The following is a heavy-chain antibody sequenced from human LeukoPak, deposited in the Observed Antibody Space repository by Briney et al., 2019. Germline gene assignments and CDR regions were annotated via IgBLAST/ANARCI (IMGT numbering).Heavy chain of an antibody. CDR3: AKATSTLLWFGDDY. Sequence: GGSLRLSCAASGFTFSNYAMSWVRQAPGKGLEWVSAISGGGGSTYYAGSVKGRFTISRDNSKNTLYLQMNSLRAEDTAVYYCAKATSTLLWFGDDYWGQGTLVTVSS. V-gene: IGHV3-23*01. CDR2: ISGGGGST. CDR1: GFTFSNYA. J-gene: IGHJ4*02. D-gene: IGHD3-10*01.